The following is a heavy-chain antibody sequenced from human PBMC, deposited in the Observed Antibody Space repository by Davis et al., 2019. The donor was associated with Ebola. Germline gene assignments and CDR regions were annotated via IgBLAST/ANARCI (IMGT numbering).Heavy chain of an antibody. J-gene: IGHJ6*02. CDR2: INAGNGNT. D-gene: IGHD5-12*01. V-gene: IGHV1-3*01. Sequence: AASVKVSCKASGYTFTSYAMHWVRQAPGQRLEWMGWINAGNGNTKYSQKFQGRVTITRDTSASTAYMELSSLRSEDTAVYYCARDIVATMGPALYYYGMDVWGQGTTVTVSS. CDR1: GYTFTSYA. CDR3: ARDIVATMGPALYYYGMDV.